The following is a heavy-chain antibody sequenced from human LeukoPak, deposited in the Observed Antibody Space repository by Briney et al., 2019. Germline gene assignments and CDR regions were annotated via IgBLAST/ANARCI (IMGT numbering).Heavy chain of an antibody. J-gene: IGHJ6*02. CDR2: ISYDGSNK. V-gene: IGHV3-30*18. Sequence: PGGSLRLSCAASGFTFSSYGMHWVRQAPGKGLEWVAVISYDGSNKYYADSVKGRFTISRDNSKNTLYLQMNSLRAEDTAVYYCAKDHVLLWFGELSYYGMDVWGQGTTVTVSS. CDR1: GFTFSSYG. D-gene: IGHD3-10*01. CDR3: AKDHVLLWFGELSYYGMDV.